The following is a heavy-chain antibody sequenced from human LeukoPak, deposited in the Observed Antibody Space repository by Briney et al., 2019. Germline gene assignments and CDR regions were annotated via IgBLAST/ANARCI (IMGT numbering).Heavy chain of an antibody. Sequence: GGSLRLSCEASGFTFSAYAMTWVRQAPGQGLERVSSIGSDNKPHYSESVKGRFAISRDNSKSMLFLQLNSLRAEDTAVYYCARDKVTAVDYYFDYWGQGTLVTVSS. D-gene: IGHD2-21*02. CDR2: IGSDNKP. V-gene: IGHV3-23*01. J-gene: IGHJ4*02. CDR3: ARDKVTAVDYYFDY. CDR1: GFTFSAYA.